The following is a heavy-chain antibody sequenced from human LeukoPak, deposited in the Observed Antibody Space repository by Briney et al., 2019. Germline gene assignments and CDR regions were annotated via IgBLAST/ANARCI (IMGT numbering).Heavy chain of an antibody. V-gene: IGHV3-53*01. D-gene: IGHD4/OR15-4a*01. J-gene: IGHJ4*02. CDR1: GFTYSNYW. Sequence: GGSLRLSCAASGFTYSNYWMTWVRQAPGKGLEWVSFIYSDNTHYSDSVKGRFTISRDNSKNTLYLQMNSLRAEDTAVYYCARRAGAYSHPYDYWGQGTLVTVSS. CDR3: ARRAGAYSHPYDY. CDR2: IYSDNT.